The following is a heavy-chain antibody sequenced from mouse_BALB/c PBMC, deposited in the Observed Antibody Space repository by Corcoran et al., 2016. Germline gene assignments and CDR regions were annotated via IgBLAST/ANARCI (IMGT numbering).Heavy chain of an antibody. Sequence: EVQLQQSGAELVKPGASVKLSCTASGFNIKDTYMHWVKQRPEQGLEWIGRIDPANGNTQYDPKFQGKATITAYKSSNTAYLQLSSLTSEDTAFYFCARVWDWYFDVWRAGTTVTVSS. J-gene: IGHJ1*01. D-gene: IGHD4-1*01. CDR2: IDPANGNT. V-gene: IGHV14-3*02. CDR1: GFNIKDTY. CDR3: ARVWDWYFDV.